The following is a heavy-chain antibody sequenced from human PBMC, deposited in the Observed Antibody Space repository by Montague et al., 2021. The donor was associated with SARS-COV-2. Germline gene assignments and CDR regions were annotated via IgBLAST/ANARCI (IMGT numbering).Heavy chain of an antibody. D-gene: IGHD6-19*01. CDR2: IYYSGST. CDR3: ARAIGSMYSSGWYYYYYGIDV. CDR1: GGSINSGDFY. V-gene: IGHV4-61*08. Sequence: SETLSLTCTVSGGSINSGDFYWNWIRQPPGKGLEWIGYIYYSGSTNYNPSLKSRVTISVDTSKNQFSLKLSSVTAADTAVYYCARAIGSMYSSGWYYYYYGIDVWGQGTTVTVSS. J-gene: IGHJ6*02.